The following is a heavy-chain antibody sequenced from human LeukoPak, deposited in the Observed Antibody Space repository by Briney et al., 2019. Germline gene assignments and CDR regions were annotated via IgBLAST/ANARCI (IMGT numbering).Heavy chain of an antibody. CDR3: ARDGYYDSSGYYGYDY. CDR1: GFTVSSNY. CDR2: IYSGGST. Sequence: GSLRLSCAASGFTVSSNYMSWVRQAPGKGLEWVSVIYSGGSTYYADSVKGRFTISRDSSKNTLYLQMNSLRAEDTAVYYCARDGYYDSSGYYGYDYWGQGTLVTVSS. V-gene: IGHV3-66*01. D-gene: IGHD3-22*01. J-gene: IGHJ4*02.